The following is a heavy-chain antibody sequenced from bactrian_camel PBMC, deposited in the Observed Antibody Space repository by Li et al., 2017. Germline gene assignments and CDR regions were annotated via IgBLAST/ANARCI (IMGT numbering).Heavy chain of an antibody. CDR2: INSGGGRT. CDR3: AAPHTLLYDYCRGSSCTFIGDNY. J-gene: IGHJ4*01. D-gene: IGHD2*01. V-gene: IGHV3S31*01. CDR1: GFRFSYFA. Sequence: QLVESGGGLVQPGGSLRLSCAVSGFRFSYFAMSWVRQPPGKGLEWVSTINSGGGRTYYADSVKGRFTISRDNAKNTLYLQMNSLKREDTALYYCAAPHTLLYDYCRGSSCTFIGDNYWGQGTQVTV.